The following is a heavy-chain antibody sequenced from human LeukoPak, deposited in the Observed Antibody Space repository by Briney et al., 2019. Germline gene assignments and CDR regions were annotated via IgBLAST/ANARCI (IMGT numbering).Heavy chain of an antibody. CDR2: IYYSGST. J-gene: IGHJ4*02. D-gene: IGHD2-2*01. Sequence: SETLSLTCTVSGGSVSSGSYYWSWIRQPPGKGLEWIGYIYYSGSTNYNPSLKSRVTISVDTSKNQFSLKLSSVTAADTAVYYCARGLGYCSSTSCSLYYFDYWGQGTLVTVSS. V-gene: IGHV4-61*01. CDR1: GGSVSSGSYY. CDR3: ARGLGYCSSTSCSLYYFDY.